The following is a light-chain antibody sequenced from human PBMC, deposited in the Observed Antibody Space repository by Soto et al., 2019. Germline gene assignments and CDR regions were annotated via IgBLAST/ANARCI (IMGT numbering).Light chain of an antibody. CDR3: SSYTSSSTYV. V-gene: IGLV2-14*01. CDR1: SSDVGGYDY. J-gene: IGLJ1*01. CDR2: EVS. Sequence: ALAQPASLSGSPGQSITISCTGTSSDVGGYDYVSWYQQHPGKAPKLFIYEVSNRPSGVSNRFSASKSGNTASLTISGLQADDEADYYCSSYTSSSTYVFGTGTKVTVL.